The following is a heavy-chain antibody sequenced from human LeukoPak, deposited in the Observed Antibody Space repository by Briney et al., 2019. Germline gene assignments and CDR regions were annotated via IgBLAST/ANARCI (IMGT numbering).Heavy chain of an antibody. J-gene: IGHJ4*02. CDR2: ISSSSGYI. CDR3: ARERYNWNYAFDY. Sequence: PGGSLRLSCAASGFTFSSYSMNWVRQAPGKGLEWVSSISSSSGYIYYADSVKGRFTISRDNAKNSLYLHLNSLRAKDTAVYYCARERYNWNYAFDYWGQGTLVTVSS. CDR1: GFTFSSYS. D-gene: IGHD1-7*01. V-gene: IGHV3-21*01.